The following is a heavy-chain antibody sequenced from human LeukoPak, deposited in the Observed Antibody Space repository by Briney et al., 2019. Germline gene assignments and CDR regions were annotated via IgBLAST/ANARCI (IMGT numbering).Heavy chain of an antibody. J-gene: IGHJ3*02. CDR2: ISFDSSYI. Sequence: GGSLRLSCAASGFTFSNYSMSWVRQAPGKGLEWVSSISFDSSYIYYADSVKGRFTISRDNAKNSLYLQMNSLRAEDTAVYYCVRDFPTVTTAGAFDIWGQGTMVTVSS. CDR3: VRDFPTVTTAGAFDI. D-gene: IGHD4-17*01. CDR1: GFTFSNYS. V-gene: IGHV3-21*01.